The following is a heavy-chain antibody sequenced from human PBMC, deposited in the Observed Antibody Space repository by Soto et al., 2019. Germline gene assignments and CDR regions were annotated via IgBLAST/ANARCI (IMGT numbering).Heavy chain of an antibody. V-gene: IGHV3-74*01. CDR2: ISTDGSIT. Sequence: EVQLVESGGGVVQPGGSLRLSCAASGFTFSTYWMHWLRQVPGKGLMWVSRISTDGSITAYADSVKDRFTVSRDNAKNTQYLPVTGVGADDTAVYDGARGIADVHYWGRGTLVNVSS. CDR1: GFTFSTYW. D-gene: IGHD6-13*01. CDR3: ARGIADVHY. J-gene: IGHJ4*02.